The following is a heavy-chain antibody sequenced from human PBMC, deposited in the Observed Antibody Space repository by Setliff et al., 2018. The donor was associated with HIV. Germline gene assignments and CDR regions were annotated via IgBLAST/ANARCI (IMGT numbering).Heavy chain of an antibody. Sequence: GGSLRLSCAASGFTFSSYAMSWVRQAPGKGLDWVSAISSSGGSTYYADSVKGRFTISRDNAKNSLSLQMNSLRVEDTAVYFCAKEQVPAAIQFHYYYMDVWGKGTTVTVSS. V-gene: IGHV3-23*01. D-gene: IGHD2-2*01. CDR1: GFTFSSYA. J-gene: IGHJ6*03. CDR3: AKEQVPAAIQFHYYYMDV. CDR2: ISSSGGST.